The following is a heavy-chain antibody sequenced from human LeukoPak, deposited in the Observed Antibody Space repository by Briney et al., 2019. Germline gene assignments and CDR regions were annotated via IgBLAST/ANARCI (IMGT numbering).Heavy chain of an antibody. Sequence: SETLSLTCDVSGGSISSSDWWSWVRQPPGKGLEWIGEVHHSGNTKYNPSLKSRTTMSMERSKNQYSLQLSSVIAADTAVYYCATLHTENFDYWGQGTLVTVSS. J-gene: IGHJ4*02. CDR1: GGSISSSDW. CDR3: ATLHTENFDY. V-gene: IGHV4/OR15-8*02. CDR2: VHHSGNT.